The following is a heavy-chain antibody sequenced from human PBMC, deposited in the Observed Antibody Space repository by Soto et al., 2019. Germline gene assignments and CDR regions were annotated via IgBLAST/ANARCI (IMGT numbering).Heavy chain of an antibody. D-gene: IGHD2-2*01. J-gene: IGHJ4*02. CDR3: AREFEVHTPVFGA. Sequence: QLQLVQSGTEVKNPGSSVTVSCKASGGTFGNFAINWLRQAPGQGLQWMGDIYPMFHKANYEQTFQGRVSITADEATNTVYMKLSSLRSEDTALYYCAREFEVHTPVFGARGQGTLVSVSS. CDR2: IYPMFHKA. V-gene: IGHV1-69*01. CDR1: GGTFGNFA.